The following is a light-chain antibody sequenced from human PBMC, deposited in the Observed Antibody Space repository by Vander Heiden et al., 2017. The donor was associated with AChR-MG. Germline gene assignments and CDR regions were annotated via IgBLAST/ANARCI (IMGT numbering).Light chain of an antibody. J-gene: IGKJ1*01. CDR3: QQSFSVPTWT. Sequence: DIQMTQSPYSLSASVGDRITIMCRASQSISTYLNWYQQKPGKAPKLLIYAASTLHSGVPSRFSGSGSGTDFSLTISSLQPEDFATYYCQQSFSVPTWTFGQGTKLEIK. CDR2: AAS. V-gene: IGKV1-39*01. CDR1: QSISTY.